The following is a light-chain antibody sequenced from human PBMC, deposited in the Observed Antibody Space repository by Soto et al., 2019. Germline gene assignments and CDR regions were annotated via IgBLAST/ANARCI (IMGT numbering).Light chain of an antibody. CDR1: SSDVGGYNF. CDR2: GVI. CDR3: SSYTNTNTWV. V-gene: IGLV2-14*01. J-gene: IGLJ3*02. Sequence: QSALTQPASVSASPGQSITISCTGTSSDVGGYNFVSWYQQFSGKAPKLMIYGVINRPSGVSNRFSGSKSGNTASLTISGLQAEDEADYYCSSYTNTNTWVFGGGTKVTVL.